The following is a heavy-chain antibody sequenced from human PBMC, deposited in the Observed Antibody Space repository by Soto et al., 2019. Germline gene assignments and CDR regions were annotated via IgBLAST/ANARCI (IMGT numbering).Heavy chain of an antibody. J-gene: IGHJ3*02. CDR2: IYYSGST. CDR3: ARDLQYYDILTGPHDAFDI. V-gene: IGHV4-30-4*01. CDR1: GGSISSGDYY. Sequence: QVQLQESGPGLVKPSQTLSLTCTVSGGSISSGDYYWSWIRQPPGKGLEWIGYIYYSGSTYYNPSLKSRVTISVDTSKHQFALTLSSVTAADTAVYYCARDLQYYDILTGPHDAFDIWGQGTMVTVSS. D-gene: IGHD3-9*01.